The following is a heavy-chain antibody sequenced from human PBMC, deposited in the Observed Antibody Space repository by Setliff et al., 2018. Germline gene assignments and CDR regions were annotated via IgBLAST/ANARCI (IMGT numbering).Heavy chain of an antibody. V-gene: IGHV4-38-2*01. CDR3: ARHVYGSGSYYNWFDP. Sequence: SETLSLPCAVSGYSISSGYYWGWIRQPPGKGLEWIGSIYHSGSTYYNPPLKSRVTISVDTSKNQFSLKLSSVTAADTAVYYCARHVYGSGSYYNWFDPWGQGTLVTVSS. CDR2: IYHSGST. CDR1: GYSISSGYY. J-gene: IGHJ5*02. D-gene: IGHD3-10*01.